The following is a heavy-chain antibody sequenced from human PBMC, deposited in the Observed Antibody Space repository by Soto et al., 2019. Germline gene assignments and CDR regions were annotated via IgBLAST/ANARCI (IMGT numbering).Heavy chain of an antibody. Sequence: ASVKVSCKASGYTFTSSAIHWVRQAPGQRLEWMGWINAGNGNTKYSQEFQGRVAIAKDTSANTAYMEVSSLRSEDTAVYYCTRDRCSGGSCYIVDYWGQGTLVTVSS. V-gene: IGHV1-3*01. CDR3: TRDRCSGGSCYIVDY. J-gene: IGHJ4*02. CDR1: GYTFTSSA. D-gene: IGHD2-15*01. CDR2: INAGNGNT.